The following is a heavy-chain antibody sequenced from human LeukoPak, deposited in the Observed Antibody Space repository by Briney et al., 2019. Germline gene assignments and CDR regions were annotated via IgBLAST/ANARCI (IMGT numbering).Heavy chain of an antibody. J-gene: IGHJ4*02. CDR2: IYYSGST. CDR1: GGSISSYY. V-gene: IGHV4-59*01. CDR3: AGGRDGYNYPYYFDY. D-gene: IGHD5-24*01. Sequence: PSETLSLTCTVSGGSISSYYWSWIRQPPGKGLEWIGYIYYSGSTNYNPFLKSRVTISVDTSKNQFSLKLSSVTAADTAVYYCAGGRDGYNYPYYFDYWGQGTLVTVSS.